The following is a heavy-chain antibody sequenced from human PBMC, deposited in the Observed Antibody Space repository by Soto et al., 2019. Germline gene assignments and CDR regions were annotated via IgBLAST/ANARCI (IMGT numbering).Heavy chain of an antibody. V-gene: IGHV3-11*01. CDR2: ISGNGRII. D-gene: IGHD4-17*01. J-gene: IGHJ4*02. CDR1: GFIFSDYY. Sequence: QVQLVESGGGLVKPGGSLRLSCATSGFIFSDYYMHWIRQAPGKGLEWISYISGNGRIIQYADSAKGRFTISRDNSQNSLYLQLNILIAEDTALYFGARYFDGDSRTDFDCWGQVALVTVSS. CDR3: ARYFDGDSRTDFDC.